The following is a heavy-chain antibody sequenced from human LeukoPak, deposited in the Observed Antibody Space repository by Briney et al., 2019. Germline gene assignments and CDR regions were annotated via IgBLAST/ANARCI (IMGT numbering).Heavy chain of an antibody. CDR2: IIPIFGTA. CDR1: GGTFSSYA. V-gene: IGHV1-69*13. D-gene: IGHD1-26*01. CDR3: ARDHSSGSYRYDYYFDY. Sequence: SVKVSCKASGGTFSSYAISWVRQAPGQGLEWMGGIIPIFGTANYAQKFQGRVTITADESTSTAYMELSSLRSEDTAVYYCARDHSSGSYRYDYYFDYWGQGTLVTVSS. J-gene: IGHJ4*02.